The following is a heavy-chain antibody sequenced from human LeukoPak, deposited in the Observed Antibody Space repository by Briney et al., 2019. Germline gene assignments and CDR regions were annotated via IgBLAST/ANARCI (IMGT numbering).Heavy chain of an antibody. CDR2: ISSSGGST. D-gene: IGHD3-9*01. CDR3: AKLYYDILTGYSPFDY. J-gene: IGHJ4*02. CDR1: GFTFSSYA. V-gene: IGHV3-23*01. Sequence: GGSLRLSCAASGFTFSSYAMSWVRQAPGKGLEWVSAISSSGGSTYYADSVKGRFTISRDNSKNTLYLKMNSLRAEDTAVYYCAKLYYDILTGYSPFDYWGQGTLVTASS.